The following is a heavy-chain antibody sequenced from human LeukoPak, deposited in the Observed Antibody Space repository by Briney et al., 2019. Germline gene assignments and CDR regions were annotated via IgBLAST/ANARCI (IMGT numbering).Heavy chain of an antibody. D-gene: IGHD6-19*01. J-gene: IGHJ2*01. V-gene: IGHV3-13*05. CDR2: IGTAGDP. CDR3: ARGGRGYSSGWPDWYFDL. CDR1: GFTFSSYD. Sequence: GGSLRLSCAASGFTFSSYDMHWVRQATGKGLEWVSAIGTAGDPYYPGSVKGRFTISRENAKNSLYLQMNCLRAGDTAVYYCARGGRGYSSGWPDWYFDLWGRGTLVTVSS.